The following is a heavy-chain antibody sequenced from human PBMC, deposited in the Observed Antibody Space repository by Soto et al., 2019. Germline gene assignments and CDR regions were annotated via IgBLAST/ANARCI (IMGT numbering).Heavy chain of an antibody. J-gene: IGHJ5*02. Sequence: SDTLSLTFAVSGGSISSSNWWSWVRQPPGKGLEWIGYIYYSGSTNYNPSLKSRVTISVDTSKNQFSLKLSSVTAADTAVYYCARLSSSWRNNWFDPWGQGTLVTVS. V-gene: IGHV4-4*02. CDR2: IYYSGST. CDR3: ARLSSSWRNNWFDP. CDR1: GGSISSSNW. D-gene: IGHD6-13*01.